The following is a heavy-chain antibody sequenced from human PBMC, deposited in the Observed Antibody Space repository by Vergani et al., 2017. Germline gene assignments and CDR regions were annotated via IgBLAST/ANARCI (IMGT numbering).Heavy chain of an antibody. Sequence: VQLVESGGGLVKPGRTLRLSCAASGFTFSSYGMHWVRQAPGKGLEWVANIKQDGSEKYYVDSVKGRFTISRDNAKNSLYLQMNSLRAEDTAVYYCARDRGIGYWGQGTLVTVSS. CDR3: ARDRGIGY. CDR1: GFTFSSYG. CDR2: IKQDGSEK. D-gene: IGHD3-10*01. V-gene: IGHV3-7*03. J-gene: IGHJ4*02.